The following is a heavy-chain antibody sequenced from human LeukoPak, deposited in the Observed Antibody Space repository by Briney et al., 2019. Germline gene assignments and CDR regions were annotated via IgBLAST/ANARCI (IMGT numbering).Heavy chain of an antibody. V-gene: IGHV4-39*01. D-gene: IGHD4-23*01. J-gene: IGHJ6*02. CDR1: GGSISSPSYY. CDR2: IYYSGST. Sequence: SDTLSLTCTVSGGSISSPSYYWGWIRQPPGKGLEWIGAIYYSGSTYFNPSLKSRVAISIDTPKNQFSLKLSSVTAADTAVYYCASLLAVVTSYYYYGMDVWGQGTTVTVSS. CDR3: ASLLAVVTSYYYYGMDV.